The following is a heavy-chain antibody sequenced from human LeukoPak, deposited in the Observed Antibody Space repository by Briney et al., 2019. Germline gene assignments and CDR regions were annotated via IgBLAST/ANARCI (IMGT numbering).Heavy chain of an antibody. CDR2: ISPDGAYI. Sequence: GGSLRLSCAASGFTFTSTVMTWVRQAPGKGLEWVSTISPDGAYIYYADSVKGRFTISRDNSKNTLYLQMNSLRAEDTAVYCCAKGSRYYYDSSGYYCWGQGTLVTVSS. J-gene: IGHJ4*02. CDR3: AKGSRYYYDSSGYYC. V-gene: IGHV3-23*01. CDR1: GFTFTSTV. D-gene: IGHD3-22*01.